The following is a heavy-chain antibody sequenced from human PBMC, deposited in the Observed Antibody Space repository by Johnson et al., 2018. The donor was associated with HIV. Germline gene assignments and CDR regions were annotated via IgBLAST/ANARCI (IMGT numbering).Heavy chain of an antibody. Sequence: QMQLVESGGGVVQPGRSLRLSCAASGFTFSSYAMHWVRQAPGKGLEWVAVISYDGSNKYYADSVKGRFTISRDNSKNTLYVQMNSLRAEDTAVYYCAKGGKDHAFDIWGQGTMVTVSS. CDR2: ISYDGSNK. D-gene: IGHD1-26*01. CDR1: GFTFSSYA. V-gene: IGHV3-30*04. J-gene: IGHJ3*02. CDR3: AKGGKDHAFDI.